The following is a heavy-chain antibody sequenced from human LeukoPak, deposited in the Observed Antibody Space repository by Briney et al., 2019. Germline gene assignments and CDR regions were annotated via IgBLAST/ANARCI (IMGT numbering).Heavy chain of an antibody. Sequence: ASAKVSCKASGYTFTGYYMHWVRQAPGQGLEWMGRISPNSGGTNYAQKFQGRVTMTRDTSISTVYMELSRLRSDDTAVYYCARVGYYESSGYYEYWGQGTLVTVSS. D-gene: IGHD3-22*01. CDR2: ISPNSGGT. CDR3: ARVGYYESSGYYEY. CDR1: GYTFTGYY. J-gene: IGHJ4*02. V-gene: IGHV1-2*06.